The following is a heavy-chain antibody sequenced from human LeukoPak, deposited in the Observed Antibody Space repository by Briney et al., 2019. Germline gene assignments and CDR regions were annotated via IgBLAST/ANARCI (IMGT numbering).Heavy chain of an antibody. Sequence: ASVKVSCKACGYTFTNYGITWVRQAPGQGLEWMGWISANNGNTNYEQTLQGRVTMTTDTSTSTIYMELRSLRSDDTAVYYCARVMMGGSGYSWFDRWGQGTLVTVSS. J-gene: IGHJ5*02. D-gene: IGHD3-10*01. CDR1: GYTFTNYG. CDR2: ISANNGNT. V-gene: IGHV1-18*01. CDR3: ARVMMGGSGYSWFDR.